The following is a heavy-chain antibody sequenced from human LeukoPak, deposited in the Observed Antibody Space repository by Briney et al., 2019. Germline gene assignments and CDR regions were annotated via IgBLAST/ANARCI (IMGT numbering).Heavy chain of an antibody. Sequence: SETLSLTCTVSGGSISSSSYYWGWIRQPPGKGLEWIGSIYYSGSTYYNPSLKSRVTISVDTSKNQFSLKLSSVTAADTAVYYCARSGVRGVISPFDYWGQGTLVTVSS. CDR1: GGSISSSSYY. V-gene: IGHV4-39*07. J-gene: IGHJ4*02. D-gene: IGHD3-10*01. CDR3: ARSGVRGVISPFDY. CDR2: IYYSGST.